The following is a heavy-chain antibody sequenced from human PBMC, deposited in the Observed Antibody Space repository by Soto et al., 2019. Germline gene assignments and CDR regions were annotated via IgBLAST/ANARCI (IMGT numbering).Heavy chain of an antibody. J-gene: IGHJ4*02. D-gene: IGHD6-19*01. V-gene: IGHV4-59*01. CDR2: IYYSGST. CDR1: GGSISSYY. CDR3: ARDANYVAGFDY. Sequence: SETLSLTCTVSGGSISSYYWSWIRQPPGKGLEWIGYIYYSGSTNYNPSLKSRVTISVDTSKNQFSLKLSSVTAADTAVYYCARDANYVAGFDYWGQGTLVPVSS.